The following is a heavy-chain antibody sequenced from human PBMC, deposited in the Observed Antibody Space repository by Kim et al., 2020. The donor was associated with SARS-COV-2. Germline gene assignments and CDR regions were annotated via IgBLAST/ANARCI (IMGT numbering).Heavy chain of an antibody. Sequence: GGSLRLSCAASGFTFSSYAMSWVRQAPGKGLEWVSAISGSGGSTYYADSVKGRFTISRDNSKNTLYLQMNSLRAEDTAVYYCAKVPGLRYSSSWYTPFDYWGQGTLVTVSS. V-gene: IGHV3-23*01. J-gene: IGHJ4*02. D-gene: IGHD6-13*01. CDR3: AKVPGLRYSSSWYTPFDY. CDR2: ISGSGGST. CDR1: GFTFSSYA.